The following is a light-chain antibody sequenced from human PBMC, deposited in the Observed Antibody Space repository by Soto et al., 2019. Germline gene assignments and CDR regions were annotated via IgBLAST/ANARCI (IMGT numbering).Light chain of an antibody. V-gene: IGKV1-5*01. Sequence: DIQMTQSPSTLSASVGDRVTITCRASQSISSWLAGYQQKPGRAPKLLIYDASSLESGVPSRFSGSGAGTEFTLTVTRLQPDDCGTYGWQEDDSYPWTFGQGTKVEVK. CDR3: QEDDSYPWT. CDR2: DAS. CDR1: QSISSW. J-gene: IGKJ1*01.